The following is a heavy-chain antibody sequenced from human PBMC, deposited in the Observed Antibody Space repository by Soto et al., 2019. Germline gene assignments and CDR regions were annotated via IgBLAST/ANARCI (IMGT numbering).Heavy chain of an antibody. CDR3: ARALIGQDNYETIGYYFDH. J-gene: IGHJ4*02. Sequence: QVQLSQFGAEVKKPGASVKVSCKASGYSFTNFHIHWVRQAPGQGLEWWGMIDPSGGITRDAQRNEGKITMNRDASTSTVYMELRSLTSEATAVYYCARALIGQDNYETIGYYFDHWGQGTRVTGSS. D-gene: IGHD3-22*01. CDR2: IDPSGGIT. CDR1: GYSFTNFH. V-gene: IGHV1-46*01.